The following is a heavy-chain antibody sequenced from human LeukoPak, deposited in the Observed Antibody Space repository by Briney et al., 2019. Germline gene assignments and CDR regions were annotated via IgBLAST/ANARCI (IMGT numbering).Heavy chain of an antibody. J-gene: IGHJ4*02. Sequence: GRSLRLSCAASGFTFSSYAMHWVRQAPGKGLEWVAVISYDGNNKYYADSVKGRFTISRDNSKNTLYLQMDSLRAEDTAVYYCARDRSGYFDYWGQATLV. CDR2: ISYDGNNK. V-gene: IGHV3-30-3*01. D-gene: IGHD6-19*01. CDR1: GFTFSSYA. CDR3: ARDRSGYFDY.